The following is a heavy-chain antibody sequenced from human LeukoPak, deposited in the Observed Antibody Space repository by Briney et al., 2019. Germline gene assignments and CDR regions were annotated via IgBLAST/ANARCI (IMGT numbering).Heavy chain of an antibody. D-gene: IGHD2-2*01. Sequence: GGSLRLSCAASGFTVDYMSWVRQAPGKGLEWVSAISGSGGSTYYADSVKGRFTISRDNSKNTLYLQMNSLRAEDTAVYYCAKDSSTHIVVVPAAITYWGQGTLVTVSS. CDR1: GFTVDY. CDR2: ISGSGGST. V-gene: IGHV3-23*01. CDR3: AKDSSTHIVVVPAAITY. J-gene: IGHJ4*02.